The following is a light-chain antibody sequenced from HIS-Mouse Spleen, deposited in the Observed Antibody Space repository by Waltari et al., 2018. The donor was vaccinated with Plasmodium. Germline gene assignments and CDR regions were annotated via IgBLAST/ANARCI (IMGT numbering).Light chain of an antibody. CDR2: KDS. CDR1: ALPKQY. CDR3: QSADSSGTYWV. J-gene: IGLJ3*02. V-gene: IGLV3-25*03. Sequence: SYELTQPPSVSVSPGQTARITCSGDALPKQYPYWYQQKPGQAPGLVIYKDSERPSGIPERFSGSSSGTTVTLTISGVQAEDEADYYCQSADSSGTYWVFGGGTKLTVL.